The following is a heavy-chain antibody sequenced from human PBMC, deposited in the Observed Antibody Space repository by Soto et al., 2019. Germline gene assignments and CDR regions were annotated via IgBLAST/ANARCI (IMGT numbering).Heavy chain of an antibody. Sequence: QVQLVESGGGVVQPGRSLRLSCAASGFTFSSYGMHWVRQAPSKGLEWVAVIWYDGSNKYYADSVKGRFTISRDNSKNTLYLQMNSLRAEDTAVYYCARAPGGKLYSSSWYVDYWGQGTLVTVSS. CDR3: ARAPGGKLYSSSWYVDY. CDR2: IWYDGSNK. V-gene: IGHV3-33*01. CDR1: GFTFSSYG. J-gene: IGHJ4*02. D-gene: IGHD6-13*01.